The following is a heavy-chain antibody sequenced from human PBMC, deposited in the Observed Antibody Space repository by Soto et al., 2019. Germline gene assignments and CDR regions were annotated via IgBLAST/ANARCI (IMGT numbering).Heavy chain of an antibody. Sequence: SQTLSLTCAISGDSVSSNSAAWNWIRQSPSRGLEWLGRTYYRSKWYNDYAVSVKSRITINPDTSKNQFSLQLNSVTPEDTAVYYCARERKYQLLSTYYYDGMDVWGQGTTVTVSS. J-gene: IGHJ6*02. CDR1: GDSVSSNSAA. CDR3: ARERKYQLLSTYYYDGMDV. CDR2: TYYRSKWYN. V-gene: IGHV6-1*01. D-gene: IGHD2-2*01.